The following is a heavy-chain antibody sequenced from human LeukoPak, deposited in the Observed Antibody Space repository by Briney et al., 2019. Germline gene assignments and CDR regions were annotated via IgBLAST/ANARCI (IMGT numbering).Heavy chain of an antibody. CDR2: IIPIFGTA. J-gene: IGHJ4*02. D-gene: IGHD3-10*01. CDR3: ARAGYYGSGSYFSDY. Sequence: GASVKVSCKASGGTFSRYAISWVRQAPGQGLELMGGIIPIFGTANYAQKFQGRVTITADESTSTAYMELSSLRSEDTAVYYCARAGYYGSGSYFSDYWGQGTLVTVSS. V-gene: IGHV1-69*01. CDR1: GGTFSRYA.